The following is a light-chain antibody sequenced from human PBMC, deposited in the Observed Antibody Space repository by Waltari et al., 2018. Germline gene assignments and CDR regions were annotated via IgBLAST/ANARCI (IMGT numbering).Light chain of an antibody. V-gene: IGKV4-1*01. J-gene: IGKJ4*01. CDR2: WAS. CDR3: QQYYSTPLT. Sequence: DIVMTQSPDSLAVSLGERATINCKSSQSVLSSSNNDRNYLAWYQQKPGQPPKLLFYWASTRESGVPDRFRGSGSETDFTLTISSLQAEDVAVYFCQQYYSTPLTFGGGTKVEIK. CDR1: QSVLSSSNNDRNY.